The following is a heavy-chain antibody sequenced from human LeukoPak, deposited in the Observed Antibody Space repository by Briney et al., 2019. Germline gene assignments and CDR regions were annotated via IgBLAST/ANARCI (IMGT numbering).Heavy chain of an antibody. Sequence: PGVSLRLSCAASGFPFSSYWMSWVRQAPGKGLEWVANIKQDGGEIFYVDSVKGRFTISRDNAKNSLYLQMNSLRAEDTAVYYCAREDHSNYNYWGQGTLVTVSS. CDR3: AREDHSNYNY. V-gene: IGHV3-7*01. CDR1: GFPFSSYW. D-gene: IGHD4-11*01. CDR2: IKQDGGEI. J-gene: IGHJ4*02.